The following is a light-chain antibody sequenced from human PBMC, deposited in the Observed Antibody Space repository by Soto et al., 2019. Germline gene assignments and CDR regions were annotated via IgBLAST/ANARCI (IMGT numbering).Light chain of an antibody. V-gene: IGLV2-11*01. CDR3: CSYAGSHTLWV. J-gene: IGLJ3*02. CDR2: DVN. CDR1: SSDVGGYNY. Sequence: QSALTQPRSVSGSPGQSVTISCTGTSSDVGGYNYVSWYQQHPGKAPKLMIYDVNKWPSGVPDRFSGSKSGNTASLTISGLQAEDEADYHCCSYAGSHTLWVFGGGTKVTVL.